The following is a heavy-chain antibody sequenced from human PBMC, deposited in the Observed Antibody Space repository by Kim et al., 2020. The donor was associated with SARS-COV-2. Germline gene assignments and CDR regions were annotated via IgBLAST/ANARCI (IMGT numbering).Heavy chain of an antibody. J-gene: IGHJ6*02. Sequence: SVKVSCKASGGTFSSYAISWVRQAPGQGLEWMGGIIPIFSTANYAQKFQGRVTITADESTSTAYMELSSLRSEDTAVYYCARARGAGTGFYYYGMDVWGQGTTVTVSS. D-gene: IGHD6-13*01. CDR2: IIPIFSTA. V-gene: IGHV1-69*13. CDR3: ARARGAGTGFYYYGMDV. CDR1: GGTFSSYA.